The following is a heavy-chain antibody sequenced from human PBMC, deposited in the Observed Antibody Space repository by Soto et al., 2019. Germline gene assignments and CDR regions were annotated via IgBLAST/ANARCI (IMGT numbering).Heavy chain of an antibody. J-gene: IGHJ6*02. CDR1: GGSISSGGYS. D-gene: IGHD2-2*01. V-gene: IGHV4-30-2*01. Sequence: QLQLQESVSGLVKPSQTLSLTCAVSGGSISSGGYSWSWIRQPPGKGLEWIGYIYHSGSTYYNPSLKSRVTISVDRSKNQFSLKLSSVTAADTAVYYCARVGVVPAAGYGMDVWGQGTTVTVSS. CDR3: ARVGVVPAAGYGMDV. CDR2: IYHSGST.